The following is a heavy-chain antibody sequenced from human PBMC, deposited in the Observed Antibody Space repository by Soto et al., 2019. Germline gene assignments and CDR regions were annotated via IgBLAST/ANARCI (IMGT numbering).Heavy chain of an antibody. CDR3: ARTRGKQLGYYYYYYYMDV. J-gene: IGHJ6*03. CDR2: MNPNSGNT. CDR1: GYTFTSYD. V-gene: IGHV1-8*01. D-gene: IGHD6-6*01. Sequence: ASVKVSCKASGYTFTSYDINWVRQATGQGLEWMGWMNPNSGNTGYAQKFQGRVTMTRNTSISTAYMELSSLRSEDTAVYYCARTRGKQLGYYYYYYYMDVWGKGTTVTVSS.